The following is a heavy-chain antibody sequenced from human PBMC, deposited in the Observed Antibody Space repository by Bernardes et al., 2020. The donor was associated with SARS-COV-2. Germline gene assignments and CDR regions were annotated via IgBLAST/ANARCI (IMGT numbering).Heavy chain of an antibody. CDR1: GGSISSYY. Sequence: SETLSLTCTVSGGSISSYYWSWIRQPPGKGLEWIGYIYYSGSTNYNPSLKSRVTISVDTSKNQFSLKLSSVTAADTAVYYCARVNLYWNLGYYYYYGMDVWGQGTTVTVSS. CDR3: ARVNLYWNLGYYYYYGMDV. V-gene: IGHV4-59*01. D-gene: IGHD1-1*01. CDR2: IYYSGST. J-gene: IGHJ6*02.